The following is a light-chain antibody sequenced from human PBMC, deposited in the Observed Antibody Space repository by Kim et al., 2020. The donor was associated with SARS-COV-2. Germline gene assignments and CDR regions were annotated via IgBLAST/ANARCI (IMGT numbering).Light chain of an antibody. CDR1: QSVSSSY. CDR3: QQYGGSSYT. Sequence: EIVLTQSPGTLSLSPGERATLSCRASQSVSSSYLAWYQQKPGQAPSLLIYGASSRATGIPDRFSGSGSGTDFTLTISRLEPEDFAVYYCQQYGGSSYTFGQGTKLEIK. J-gene: IGKJ2*01. V-gene: IGKV3-20*01. CDR2: GAS.